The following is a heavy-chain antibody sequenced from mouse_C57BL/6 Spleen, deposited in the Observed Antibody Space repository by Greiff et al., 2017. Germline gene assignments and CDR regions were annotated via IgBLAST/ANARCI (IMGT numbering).Heavy chain of an antibody. D-gene: IGHD1-1*01. CDR1: GYTFTSYT. CDR3: ARSVTTVVEGFAY. CDR2: INPSSGYT. V-gene: IGHV1-4*01. Sequence: VKLQQSGAELARPGASVKMSCKASGYTFTSYTMHWVKQRPGQGLEWIGDINPSSGYTKYNQKFKDKATLTADKSSSTAYMQLSSLTSEDSAVYYSARSVTTVVEGFAYWGQVTLVTVAA. J-gene: IGHJ3*01.